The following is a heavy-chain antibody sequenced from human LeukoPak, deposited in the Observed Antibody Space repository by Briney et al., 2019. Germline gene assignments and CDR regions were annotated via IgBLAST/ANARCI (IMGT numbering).Heavy chain of an antibody. CDR2: IWYDGSNK. Sequence: GGSLRLSCAAFGFTFSSYGMHWVRQAPGKGLEWVAVIWYDGSNKYYADSVKGRFTISRDNSKNTLYLQMNSLRAEDTAVYYCARGSNWNDNWFDPWGQGTLVTVSS. V-gene: IGHV3-33*01. J-gene: IGHJ5*02. CDR3: ARGSNWNDNWFDP. CDR1: GFTFSSYG. D-gene: IGHD1-20*01.